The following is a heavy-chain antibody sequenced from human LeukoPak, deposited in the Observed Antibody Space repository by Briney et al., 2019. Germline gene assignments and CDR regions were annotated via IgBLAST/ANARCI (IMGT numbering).Heavy chain of an antibody. CDR2: ISYDGSSK. CDR1: AFTFSTYA. Sequence: GGSLRLSCAASAFTFSTYAMHWGRRAPGKGLEWVALISYDGSSKYYADSVKGRFTISRDNSKNTLYLQMNSLRPEDTAVYYCARGSMTLTDNWGQGTLVTVSS. V-gene: IGHV3-30-3*01. CDR3: ARGSMTLTDN. D-gene: IGHD4/OR15-4a*01. J-gene: IGHJ4*02.